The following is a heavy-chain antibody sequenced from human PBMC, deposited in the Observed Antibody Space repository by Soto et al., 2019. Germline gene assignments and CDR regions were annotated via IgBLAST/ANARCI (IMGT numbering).Heavy chain of an antibody. J-gene: IGHJ4*02. CDR1: GFTFSAYW. Sequence: GGSLRLSCAGYGFTFSAYWMNWVRQAPGKGLEWVANIKQDGREKYNVASVKGRLNISRDNAKNSLYLQMNSLRAEDTAVYYCARIIREVPHLDYWGQGTLVTVSS. V-gene: IGHV3-7*03. CDR2: IKQDGREK. D-gene: IGHD3-10*01. CDR3: ARIIREVPHLDY.